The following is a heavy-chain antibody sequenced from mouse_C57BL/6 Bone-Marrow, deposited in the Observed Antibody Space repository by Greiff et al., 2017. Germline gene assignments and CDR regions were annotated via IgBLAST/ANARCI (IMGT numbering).Heavy chain of an antibody. Sequence: EVMLVESGGGLVKPGGSLKLSCAASGFTFSDYGMHWVRQAPEKGLEWVAYISSGSSTIYYADTVKGRFTISRDNAKNTLFLQMTSLRSEDTAMYYCASIYYGYDVFDWYFDVWGTGTTVTVSS. CDR1: GFTFSDYG. V-gene: IGHV5-17*01. CDR3: ASIYYGYDVFDWYFDV. D-gene: IGHD2-2*01. CDR2: ISSGSSTI. J-gene: IGHJ1*03.